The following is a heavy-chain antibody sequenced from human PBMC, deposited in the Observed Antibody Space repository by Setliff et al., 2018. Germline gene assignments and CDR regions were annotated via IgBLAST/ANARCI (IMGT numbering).Heavy chain of an antibody. Sequence: ASVKVSCKASGGTFKNYGINWVRQAPGQGLEWMGWNSAYAQKFQGRVTMTTDTPTSTAYMELRSLRSDDTAVYYCARGPPDFVVVPAAAKFDFWGQGTLVTVS. V-gene: IGHV1-18*01. D-gene: IGHD2-2*01. CDR1: GGTFKNYG. J-gene: IGHJ4*02. CDR3: ARGPPDFVVVPAAAKFDF. CDR2: NSAY.